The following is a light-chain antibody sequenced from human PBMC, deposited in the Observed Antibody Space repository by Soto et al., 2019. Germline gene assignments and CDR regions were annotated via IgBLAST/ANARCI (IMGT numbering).Light chain of an antibody. CDR1: QSVGNY. CDR2: DSS. J-gene: IGKJ2*01. V-gene: IGKV3-11*01. CDR3: QQYYYWPPYT. Sequence: EIVLTQSPATLSLSPGERATLSCRASQSVGNYLAWYQQKPGQAPRLLIYDSSNRATGIPARFSGSGSGSEFTLTISSLQSEDSAVYFCQQYYYWPPYTFGQGTKVDIK.